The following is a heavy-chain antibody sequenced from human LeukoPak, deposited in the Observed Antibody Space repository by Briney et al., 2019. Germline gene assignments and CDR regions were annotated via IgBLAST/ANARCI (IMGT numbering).Heavy chain of an antibody. CDR3: AKGLGSGWSFDY. J-gene: IGHJ4*02. D-gene: IGHD6-19*01. Sequence: SGGSLRLSCAASGFTFGVYGMHWVHQAPGKGLEWVTSINHDGNNKYYVDSVKGRFTISRDNSKNTVYLQMNSLRAEDTAVYYCAKGLGSGWSFDYWGQGTQVTVS. V-gene: IGHV3-30*02. CDR1: GFTFGVYG. CDR2: INHDGNNK.